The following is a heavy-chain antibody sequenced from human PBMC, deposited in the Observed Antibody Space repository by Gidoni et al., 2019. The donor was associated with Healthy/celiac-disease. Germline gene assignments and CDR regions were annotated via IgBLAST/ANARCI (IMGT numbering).Heavy chain of an antibody. CDR2: ISSSSSYI. D-gene: IGHD2-15*01. V-gene: IGHV3-21*01. CDR1: GFTFSSYS. CDR3: ARDSCSGGSCYYYFDY. J-gene: IGHJ4*02. Sequence: EVQLVESGGGLVKPGGSLRLSCAASGFTFSSYSMNWVRQAPGKGLEWVSSISSSSSYIYYADSVKCRFTISRDNAKNSLYLQMNSLRAEDTAVYYCARDSCSGGSCYYYFDYWGQGTLVTVSS.